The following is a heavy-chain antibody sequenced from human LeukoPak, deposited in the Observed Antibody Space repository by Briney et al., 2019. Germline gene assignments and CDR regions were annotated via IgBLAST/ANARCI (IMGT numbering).Heavy chain of an antibody. CDR2: IIPIFGLA. D-gene: IGHD3-10*01. CDR3: AREPARVRGDRYFDY. J-gene: IGHJ4*02. Sequence: SVKVSCMASRGSLTTYAISWVRQAPGQGLEWMGVIIPIFGLAHYAQKFQGRITITAEESPNTAYMDVSSLRSEDTAVYYCAREPARVRGDRYFDYWGQGTLVTVSS. V-gene: IGHV1-69*13. CDR1: RGSLTTYA.